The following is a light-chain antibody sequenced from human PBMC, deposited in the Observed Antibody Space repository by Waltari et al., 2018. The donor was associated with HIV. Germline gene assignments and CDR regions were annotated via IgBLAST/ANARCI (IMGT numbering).Light chain of an antibody. CDR3: QHYNPYLCT. V-gene: IGKV1-5*03. CDR2: KAS. Sequence: DIQMTQSPSTLSASVGDRVIITCRVSQNISMWLAWYQQKPGKAPQVLIYKASTLQSGLPSRFSGSGSGTEFTLTIDSLQPDDFATYYCQHYNPYLCTFGQGTKLES. CDR1: QNISMW. J-gene: IGKJ2*02.